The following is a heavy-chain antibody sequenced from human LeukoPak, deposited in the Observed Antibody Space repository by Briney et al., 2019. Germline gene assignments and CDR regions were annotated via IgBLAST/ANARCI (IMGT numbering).Heavy chain of an antibody. CDR3: ARDRCEQCMDYYGSGCYRYYYYGMDV. J-gene: IGHJ6*02. V-gene: IGHV4-31*03. Sequence: SETLSLTCTVSGGSISSGGYYWSWIRQHPGKGLEWIGYIYYSGSTYYNPSLKSRVTISVDTSKNQFSLKLSSVTAADTAVYYCARDRCEQCMDYYGSGCYRYYYYGMDVWGQGTTVTVSS. CDR1: GGSISSGGYY. D-gene: IGHD3-10*01. CDR2: IYYSGST.